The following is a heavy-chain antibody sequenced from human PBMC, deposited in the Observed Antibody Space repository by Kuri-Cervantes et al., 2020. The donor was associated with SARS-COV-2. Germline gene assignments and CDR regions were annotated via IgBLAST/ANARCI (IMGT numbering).Heavy chain of an antibody. J-gene: IGHJ4*02. CDR3: ARDLGCDSSGYPS. CDR1: GGSFSGYY. CDR2: IYYSGST. V-gene: IGHV4-59*12. Sequence: SETLSLTCAVYGGSFSGYYWSWIRQPPGKGLEWIGYIYYSGSTNYNPSLKSRVTISVDTSKNQFSLKLSSVTAADTAVYYCARDLGCDSSGYPSWGQGTLVTVSS. D-gene: IGHD3-22*01.